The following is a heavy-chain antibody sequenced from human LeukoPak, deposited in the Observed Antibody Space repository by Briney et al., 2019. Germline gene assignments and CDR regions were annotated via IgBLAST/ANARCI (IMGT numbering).Heavy chain of an antibody. CDR1: GYTFSSYS. CDR3: ARDRFYYGSGSYYTDAFDI. Sequence: GGSLRLSCAASGYTFSSYSMNWVRHAPGKALELVSSISFSSSYTYYADSVKGRFTFSRDNAKNSLYLQRNSLRAEDTAVYYCARDRFYYGSGSYYTDAFDIWGQGTMVTVSS. D-gene: IGHD3-10*01. V-gene: IGHV3-21*01. CDR2: ISFSSSYT. J-gene: IGHJ3*02.